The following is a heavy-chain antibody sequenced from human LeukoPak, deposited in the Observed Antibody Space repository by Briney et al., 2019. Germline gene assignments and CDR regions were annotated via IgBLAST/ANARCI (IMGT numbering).Heavy chain of an antibody. CDR3: ARDLGGSSAFDY. V-gene: IGHV3-33*01. J-gene: IGHJ4*02. CDR2: IWYDGSNK. CDR1: GFTFSSYG. D-gene: IGHD1-26*01. Sequence: GRSLRLSCAASGFTFSSYGMHWVRQAPGKGLEWVAVIWYDGSNKYYADSVKGRFTISRDSSKNTLYLQMNSLRAEDTAVYYCARDLGGSSAFDYWGQGTLVTVSS.